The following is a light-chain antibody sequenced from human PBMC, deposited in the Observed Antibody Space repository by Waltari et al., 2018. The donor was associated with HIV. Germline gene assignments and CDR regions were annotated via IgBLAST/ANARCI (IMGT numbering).Light chain of an antibody. CDR2: EVN. CDR1: SSDVGIYDY. J-gene: IGLJ2*01. Sequence: QSALTQPASVSGSPGQSPTLSCTGSSSDVGIYDYVSWYQQHPGKAPNLMIYEVNKPPSGVSNRFSGSKSGNTASLTISGLQAEDEAEYYCSSYTSRTTLLFGGGTKVTVL. V-gene: IGLV2-14*01. CDR3: SSYTSRTTLL.